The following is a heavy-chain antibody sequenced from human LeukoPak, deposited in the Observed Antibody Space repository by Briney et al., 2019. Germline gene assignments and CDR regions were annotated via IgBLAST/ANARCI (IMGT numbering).Heavy chain of an antibody. J-gene: IGHJ4*02. CDR1: GFTFSSYR. CDR3: ARVRDSSGYYPEDYFDY. Sequence: GGSLRLSCAASGFTFSSYRMSWVRQAPGKGLEWVANIKQDGSEKYYVDSVKGRFTISRDNAKNSLYLQMNSLRAEDTAVYYCARVRDSSGYYPEDYFDYWGQGTLVTVSS. D-gene: IGHD3-22*01. CDR2: IKQDGSEK. V-gene: IGHV3-7*01.